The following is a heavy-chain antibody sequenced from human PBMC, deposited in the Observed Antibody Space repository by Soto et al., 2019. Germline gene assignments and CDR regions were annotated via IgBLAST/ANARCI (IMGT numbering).Heavy chain of an antibody. D-gene: IGHD4-17*01. CDR3: ARFYGGNDAFDI. Sequence: GPSLNLSCTGSGYSFTSYWISWVRQMPGKGLEWMGRIDPSDSYTNYSPSFQGHVTISADKSISTAYLQWSSLKASDTAMYYCARFYGGNDAFDIWGQGTMVNV. V-gene: IGHV5-10-1*01. CDR2: IDPSDSYT. J-gene: IGHJ3*02. CDR1: GYSFTSYW.